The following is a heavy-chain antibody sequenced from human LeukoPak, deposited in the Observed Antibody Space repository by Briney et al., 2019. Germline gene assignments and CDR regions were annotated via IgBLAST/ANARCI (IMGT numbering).Heavy chain of an antibody. CDR1: GFTFSSYA. CDR2: ISYDGSNK. D-gene: IGHD3-16*01. V-gene: IGHV3-30*04. Sequence: GGSLRLSCAASGFTFSSYAMHWVRQAPGKGLEWVAVISYDGSNKYYADSVKGRFTISGDNSKNTLYLQMNSLRAEDTAVYYCARDGGYPYGMDVWGQGTTVTVSS. CDR3: ARDGGYPYGMDV. J-gene: IGHJ6*02.